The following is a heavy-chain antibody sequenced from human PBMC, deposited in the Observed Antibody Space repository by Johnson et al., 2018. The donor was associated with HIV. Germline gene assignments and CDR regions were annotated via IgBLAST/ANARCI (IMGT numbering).Heavy chain of an antibody. CDR1: RFTFSSYG. V-gene: IGHV3-33*01. J-gene: IGHJ3*02. Sequence: QVQLVESGGGVVQPGRSLRLSCAASRFTFSSYGMHWVRQAPGKGLKWVAVIWYDGSNKYYADSVKGRLPIPRDNTKKSLFLQLKILRAEDTDLYYCTRDGGYCSGGNCYFAFDIWGQGTMVTVSS. D-gene: IGHD2-15*01. CDR2: IWYDGSNK. CDR3: TRDGGYCSGGNCYFAFDI.